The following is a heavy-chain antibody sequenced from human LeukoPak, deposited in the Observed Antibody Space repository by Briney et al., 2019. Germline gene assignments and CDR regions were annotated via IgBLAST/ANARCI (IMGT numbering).Heavy chain of an antibody. CDR1: GFTFSTYW. V-gene: IGHV3-74*01. CDR2: INGDGSDT. CDR3: ARARYCTSGTCYSDY. D-gene: IGHD2-8*01. Sequence: GGSLRLSCAASGFTFSTYWMQWVRQAPGKGLVWVSRINGDGSDTIYADSAKGRFTISRDNAKNTLYLQMNSLRADDTAVYYCARARYCTSGTCYSDYWGQETLVTVSS. J-gene: IGHJ4*02.